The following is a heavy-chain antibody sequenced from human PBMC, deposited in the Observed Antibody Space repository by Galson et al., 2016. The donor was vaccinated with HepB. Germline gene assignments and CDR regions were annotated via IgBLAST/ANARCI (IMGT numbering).Heavy chain of an antibody. J-gene: IGHJ4*02. V-gene: IGHV3-30*03. CDR3: ARDPLYCSGGSCIPYYFDY. CDR1: GFAFRTYS. Sequence: LRLSCAASGFAFRTYSMNWVRQTPGKGLEWVAVISYDGGKKYYADSVKGRFTISRGNSKNTLYLQMNSLRPEDTAVYFCARDPLYCSGGSCIPYYFDYWGQGTPVTVSS. CDR2: ISYDGGKK. D-gene: IGHD2-15*01.